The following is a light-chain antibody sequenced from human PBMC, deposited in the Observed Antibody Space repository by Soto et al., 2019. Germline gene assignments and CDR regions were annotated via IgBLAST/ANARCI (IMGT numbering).Light chain of an antibody. J-gene: IGLJ2*01. Sequence: QSALTQPASVSGSPGQSITISCTRTSSDVGAFNFVSWYQQHPGKAPKLVIYDVRHRPSGVSDRFSGSKSGNTASLTIYGLQAEDEADYYCTSHTTTSPPVLFGGGTKLTVL. CDR3: TSHTTTSPPVL. CDR1: SSDVGAFNF. V-gene: IGLV2-14*03. CDR2: DVR.